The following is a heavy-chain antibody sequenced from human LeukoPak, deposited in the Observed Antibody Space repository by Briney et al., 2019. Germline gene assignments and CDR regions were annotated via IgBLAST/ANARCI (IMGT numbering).Heavy chain of an antibody. CDR1: GNTFTTGQ. CDR3: AREYGTGGLDY. J-gene: IGHJ4*02. D-gene: IGHD2-8*02. CDR2: INPSGGST. Sequence: GASVKVSCKASGNTFTTGQLHWVRRAPGQGLEWMGIINPSGGSTSYAQKFQGRVTMTRDTSTGTVYMELSSLRSEDTALYYCAREYGTGGLDYWGQGTLVTVSS. V-gene: IGHV1-46*01.